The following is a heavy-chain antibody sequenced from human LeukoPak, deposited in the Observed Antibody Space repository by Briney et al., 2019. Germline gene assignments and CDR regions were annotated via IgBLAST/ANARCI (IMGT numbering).Heavy chain of an antibody. CDR2: IKPDGSVG. CDR3: TLNLVAAAGVH. CDR1: GFTFSNYW. D-gene: IGHD6-13*01. Sequence: GGSLRLSCAASGFTFSNYWMTWVRQAPGKGLEWVANIKPDGSVGYYVDSVRGRFIISRDNAGNSLYLQMNSLRVEDTAVYYCTLNLVAAAGVHWGQGTLVIVSS. J-gene: IGHJ4*02. V-gene: IGHV3-7*01.